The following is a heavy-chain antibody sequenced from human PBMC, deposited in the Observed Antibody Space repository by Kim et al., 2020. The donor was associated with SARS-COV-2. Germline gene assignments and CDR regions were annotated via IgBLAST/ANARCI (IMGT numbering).Heavy chain of an antibody. J-gene: IGHJ5*02. D-gene: IGHD3-3*01. CDR3: TREDDMWSGYEAWFDP. V-gene: IGHV3-73*01. Sequence: ASVKGRFTISRDDSKNTAYLQRNSLKTEDTAVYYCTREDDMWSGYEAWFDPWGQGTLVTVSS.